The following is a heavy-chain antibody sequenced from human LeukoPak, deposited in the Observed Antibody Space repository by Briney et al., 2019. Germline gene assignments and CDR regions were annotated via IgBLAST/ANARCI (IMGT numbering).Heavy chain of an antibody. Sequence: GGSLRLSCAASRFTFSSYAMHWVRQAPGKGLEYVSAISSNGGSTYYANSVKGRFTISRDNSKNTLYLQMGSLRAEDMAVYYCASGAARSFDYWGQGTLVTVSS. D-gene: IGHD6-6*01. CDR1: RFTFSSYA. CDR3: ASGAARSFDY. CDR2: ISSNGGST. V-gene: IGHV3-64*01. J-gene: IGHJ4*02.